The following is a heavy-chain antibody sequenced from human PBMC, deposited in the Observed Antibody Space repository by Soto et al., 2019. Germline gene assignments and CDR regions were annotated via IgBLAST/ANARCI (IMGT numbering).Heavy chain of an antibody. D-gene: IGHD2-21*01. CDR1: GGSISSYY. J-gene: IGHJ4*02. CDR3: ARRWGGTFDY. Sequence: SETLSLTCTVSGGSISSYYWSWIRQPPGKGLELIGYIYYSGSTNYNPSLKSRVTISVDTSKNQFSLKLSFVTAADTAVYYCARRWGGTFDYWGQGTLVTVSS. CDR2: IYYSGST. V-gene: IGHV4-59*01.